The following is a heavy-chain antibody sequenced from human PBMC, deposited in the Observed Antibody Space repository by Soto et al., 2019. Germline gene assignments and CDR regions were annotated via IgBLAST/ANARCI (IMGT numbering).Heavy chain of an antibody. V-gene: IGHV3-30-3*01. Sequence: QVQLVESGGVVVQPGRSLRLSCAASGFTFSSYALHWVRQAPVKGLEWVAVISYDGSKKYYADSVKVRFTISRDNSKNTLYVQMNSLRGEDTAVYYCARGPSSLTRFDYWGQGTLVTVSS. J-gene: IGHJ4*02. D-gene: IGHD2-2*01. CDR3: ARGPSSLTRFDY. CDR1: GFTFSSYA. CDR2: ISYDGSKK.